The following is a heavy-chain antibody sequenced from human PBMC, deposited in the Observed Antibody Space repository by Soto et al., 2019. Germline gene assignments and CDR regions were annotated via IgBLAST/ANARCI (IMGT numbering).Heavy chain of an antibody. CDR2: ISTYDGST. CDR3: ARGDGRGSSGFYYYGRMAV. D-gene: IGHD6-25*01. J-gene: IGHJ6*04. V-gene: IGHV1-46*01. CDR1: GFTFTNYF. Sequence: QVQLVQSGAEVKKPGASVKVSCKASGFTFTNYFFHWVRQAPRQGLEWMGIISTYDGSTNYVQSLQGRVTMTSETSPSTGYMEVSSLSSEDSAVYYCARGDGRGSSGFYYYGRMAVWGDGTAVPVSS.